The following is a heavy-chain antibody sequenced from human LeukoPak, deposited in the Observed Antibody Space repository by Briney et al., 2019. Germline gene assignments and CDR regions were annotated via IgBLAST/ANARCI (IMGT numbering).Heavy chain of an antibody. CDR1: GFTFSSYG. J-gene: IGHJ4*02. V-gene: IGHV3-30*02. Sequence: GGSLRLSCAASGFTFSSYGMHWIRQAPGKGLEWVAFIRYDGSNKYYADSVEGRFTISRDNSKNTLYLQMNSLRAEDTAVYYCAKDGPGPAARGFGDYWGQGTLVTVSS. CDR2: IRYDGSNK. D-gene: IGHD6-6*01. CDR3: AKDGPGPAARGFGDY.